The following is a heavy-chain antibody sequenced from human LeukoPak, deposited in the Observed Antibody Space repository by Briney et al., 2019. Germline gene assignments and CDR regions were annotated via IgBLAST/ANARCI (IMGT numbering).Heavy chain of an antibody. J-gene: IGHJ4*02. D-gene: IGHD6-19*01. V-gene: IGHV3-48*03. CDR2: VSSSGTAT. CDR1: GCRVSVYE. CDR3: TPLTVASNFDY. Sequence: GGALRLSCAASGCRVSVYEIHWVGQAPGRGVEWMSGVSSSGTATYFADSVKGRFTISRDNAKNSLFPQINSLRPAHTAVYYCTPLTVASNFDYWGQGTLVTVSS.